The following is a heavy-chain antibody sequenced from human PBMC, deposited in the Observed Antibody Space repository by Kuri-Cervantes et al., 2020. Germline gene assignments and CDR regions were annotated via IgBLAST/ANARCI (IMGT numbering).Heavy chain of an antibody. CDR3: ARSRYCSSTSCYAGRGYYFDY. J-gene: IGHJ4*02. CDR2: INPNGGGT. V-gene: IGHV1-2*02. Sequence: ASVKVSCKASGYTFTGYYMHWVRQAPGQGLEWMGWINPNGGGTNYAQKFQGRVTMTRDTSISTAYMELSSLRSEDTAVYYCARSRYCSSTSCYAGRGYYFDYWGQGTLVTVSS. CDR1: GYTFTGYY. D-gene: IGHD2-2*01.